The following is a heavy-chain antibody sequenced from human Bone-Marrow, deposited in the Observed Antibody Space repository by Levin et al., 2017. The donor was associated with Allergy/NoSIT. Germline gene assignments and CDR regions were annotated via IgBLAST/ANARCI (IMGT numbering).Heavy chain of an antibody. V-gene: IGHV3-15*01. Sequence: GGSLRLSCEASGFSFNIAWMTWIRQAPGKGLEWVGRIKSKTDGGAIDYGSSANGRFVISRDDSKQTVYLEMSGLTTEDTAVYYCATGWGFTSGWYPDALDVWGQGTLVSVAS. J-gene: IGHJ3*01. CDR2: IKSKTDGGAI. CDR3: ATGWGFTSGWYPDALDV. CDR1: GFSFNIAW. D-gene: IGHD6-19*01.